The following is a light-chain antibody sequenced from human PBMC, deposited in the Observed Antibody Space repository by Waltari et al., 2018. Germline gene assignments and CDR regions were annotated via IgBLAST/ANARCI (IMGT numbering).Light chain of an antibody. V-gene: IGKV1-39*01. CDR2: AAS. CDR1: QTIGTD. Sequence: CRASQTIGTDLHEYQQKPRKAPKLLIDAASSLQTGVPSRFSGSGSETDSTLTISVLQPEDFATYYCQQSYTDIFTFGPGTKVDIK. J-gene: IGKJ3*01. CDR3: QQSYTDIFT.